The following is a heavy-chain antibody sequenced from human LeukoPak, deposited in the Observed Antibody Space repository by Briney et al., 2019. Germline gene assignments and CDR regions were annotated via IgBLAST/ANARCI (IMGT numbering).Heavy chain of an antibody. CDR2: IFSHGET. CDR3: ARDPPAVSINTYA. D-gene: IGHD2-8*01. V-gene: IGHV3-66*01. Sequence: GGSLRLSCAASGFTVGNNYMNWVRQAPGKGLEWVSLIFSHGETSYADSVKGRFTISRDNSKNTLYLQMNGRRVEDTAVYYCARDPPAVSINTYAWGQGTLVTVSS. J-gene: IGHJ4*02. CDR1: GFTVGNNY.